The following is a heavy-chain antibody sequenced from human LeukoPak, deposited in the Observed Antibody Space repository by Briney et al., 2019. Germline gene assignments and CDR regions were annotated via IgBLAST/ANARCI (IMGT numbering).Heavy chain of an antibody. D-gene: IGHD3-22*01. CDR1: GYTFTSYA. V-gene: IGHV1-18*01. CDR3: ARDDGGYIDY. J-gene: IGHJ4*02. CDR2: ISAYNGNT. Sequence: GASVKVSCKASGYTFTSYAMNWVRQAPGQGLEWMGWISAYNGNTNYAQKLQGRVTMTTDTSTSTAYMELRSLRSDDTAVYYCARDDGGYIDYWGQGTLVTVSS.